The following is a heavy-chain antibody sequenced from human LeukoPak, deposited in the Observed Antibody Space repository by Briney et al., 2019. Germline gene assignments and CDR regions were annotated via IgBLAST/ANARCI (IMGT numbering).Heavy chain of an antibody. CDR3: ARAAAIRAFDI. Sequence: PSQTLSLTCTVSGGSISSGGYYWSWIRQPPGKGLEWIGYIYHSGSTYYNPSLKSRVTISVDRSKNQFSLKLSSVTAADTAVYYCARAAAIRAFDIWGQGTMVTVSS. CDR2: IYHSGST. D-gene: IGHD2-2*02. CDR1: GGSISSGGYY. V-gene: IGHV4-30-2*01. J-gene: IGHJ3*02.